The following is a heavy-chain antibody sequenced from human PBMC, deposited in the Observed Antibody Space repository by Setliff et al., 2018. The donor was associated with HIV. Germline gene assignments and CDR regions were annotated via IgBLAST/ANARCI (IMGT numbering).Heavy chain of an antibody. Sequence: PGGSLRLSCAASGFTFSSYSMNWVRQAPGKGLEWVSSISSSSSYIYYADSVKGRVTMTRDTSISTAYMELSRLRSDDTAVYYCARDYYDSSGYIFFPRLPDYWGQGTLVTVSS. D-gene: IGHD3-22*01. CDR1: GFTFSSYS. V-gene: IGHV3-21*04. CDR3: ARDYYDSSGYIFFPRLPDY. J-gene: IGHJ4*02. CDR2: ISSSSSYI.